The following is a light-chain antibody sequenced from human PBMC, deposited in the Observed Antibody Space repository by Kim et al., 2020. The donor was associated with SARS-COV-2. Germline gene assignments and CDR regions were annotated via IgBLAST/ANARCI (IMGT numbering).Light chain of an antibody. CDR1: QSVSSNY. Sequence: PGESATVSCRASQSVSSNYLAWYQQKPGQAPRLLIYGASSRATGIPDRFSGSGSGTDFTLTISSLEPEDFAVYYCQQRSNWPLTFGGGTKVDIK. J-gene: IGKJ4*01. CDR3: QQRSNWPLT. CDR2: GAS. V-gene: IGKV3D-20*02.